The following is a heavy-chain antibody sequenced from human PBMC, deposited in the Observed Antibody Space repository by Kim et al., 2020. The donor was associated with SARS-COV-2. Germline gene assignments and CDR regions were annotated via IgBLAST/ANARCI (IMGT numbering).Heavy chain of an antibody. CDR2: INAGNGNT. J-gene: IGHJ5*02. CDR3: ARGLYYYGSGSLTPFDP. CDR1: GYTFTSYA. D-gene: IGHD3-10*01. Sequence: ASVKVSCKASGYTFTSYAMHWVRQAPGQRLEWMGWINAGNGNTKYSQKFQGRVTITRDTSASTVYMELSSLRSEDTAVYYCARGLYYYGSGSLTPFDPWGQGTLVTVSS. V-gene: IGHV1-3*01.